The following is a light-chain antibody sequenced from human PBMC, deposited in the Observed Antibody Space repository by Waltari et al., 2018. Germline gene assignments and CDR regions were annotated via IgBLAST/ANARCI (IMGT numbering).Light chain of an antibody. V-gene: IGLV3-21*01. Sequence: SYVLTQPPSVSVAPGRTAKITCGGNNIGRKSVHWYQQKAGQAPVLVVYYDRDRPSGIPERLSGSKSGNVATLTISRVEAGDEADYYCQVWDSGSDHYVFGPGTKVTV. J-gene: IGLJ1*01. CDR3: QVWDSGSDHYV. CDR1: NIGRKS. CDR2: YDR.